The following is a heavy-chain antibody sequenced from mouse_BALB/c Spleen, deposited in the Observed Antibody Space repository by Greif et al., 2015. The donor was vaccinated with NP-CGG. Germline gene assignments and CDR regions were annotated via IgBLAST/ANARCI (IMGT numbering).Heavy chain of an antibody. CDR3: ARRTGTGNYFDY. Sequence: LVESGAELAKPGASVKMSCKASGYTFTSYWMHWVKQRPGQGLEWIGYINPSTGYTEYNQKFKDKATLTADKSSSTAYMQLSSLTSEDSAVYYCARRTGTGNYFDYWGQGTTLTVSS. J-gene: IGHJ2*01. V-gene: IGHV1-7*01. CDR2: INPSTGYT. D-gene: IGHD4-1*01. CDR1: GYTFTSYW.